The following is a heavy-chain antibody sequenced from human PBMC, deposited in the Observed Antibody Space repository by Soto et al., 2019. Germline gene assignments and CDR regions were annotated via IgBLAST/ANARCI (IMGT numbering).Heavy chain of an antibody. CDR1: GFTFSTYA. Sequence: EVQLLESGGGLVQPGGSLRLSCAASGFTFSTYAMIWVRQAPGKGLEWVSAISGSGDSTYYADSVKGRFTISRDNSKNTLYLQMSSLRAEDTAIYYCAKDSFINLRGYDSYWGHGTLVTVSS. J-gene: IGHJ4*01. D-gene: IGHD5-12*01. CDR3: AKDSFINLRGYDSY. V-gene: IGHV3-23*01. CDR2: ISGSGDST.